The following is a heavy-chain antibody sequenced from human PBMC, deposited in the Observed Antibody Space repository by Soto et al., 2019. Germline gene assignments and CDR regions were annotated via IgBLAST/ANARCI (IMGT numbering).Heavy chain of an antibody. CDR3: AKARGSSTPSPGSY. J-gene: IGHJ1*01. CDR2: ISGSGGDT. D-gene: IGHD2-2*01. CDR1: GFTFSSYA. V-gene: IGHV3-23*01. Sequence: GGSLRLSCAASGFTFSSYAMSWVRQAPGKGLEWVSVISGSGGDTYYADSVKGRFTISRDNSKNTLSLQMNSLRAEDTAVYYCAKARGSSTPSPGSYWGQGTLVTVSS.